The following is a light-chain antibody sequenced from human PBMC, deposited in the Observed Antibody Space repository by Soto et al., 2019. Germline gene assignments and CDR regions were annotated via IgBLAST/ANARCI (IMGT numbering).Light chain of an antibody. Sequence: EIVFTQAPATLSLSPGERATLSCRASQSVSSYLAWYQQKPGRAPRLLIHDAFMRATGIPDRFSGSGSGTDFTLTISRLEPEDFAVYYCKQYGSSGTFGQGTRWRS. V-gene: IGKV3-20*01. CDR1: QSVSSY. CDR3: KQYGSSGT. J-gene: IGKJ4*01. CDR2: DAF.